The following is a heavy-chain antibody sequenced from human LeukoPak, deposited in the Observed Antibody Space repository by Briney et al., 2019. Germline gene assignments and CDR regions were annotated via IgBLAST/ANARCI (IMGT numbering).Heavy chain of an antibody. J-gene: IGHJ4*02. CDR1: GFTFSSYG. CDR3: ARGGGYGVGFDY. V-gene: IGHV3-66*01. D-gene: IGHD5-12*01. Sequence: QPGGSLRFSCAASGFTFSSYGMSWVRQAPGKGLEWVSVIYSGGSTYYADSVKGRFTISRDNSKNTLYLQMNSLRAEDTAVYYCARGGGYGVGFDYWGQGTLVTVSS. CDR2: IYSGGST.